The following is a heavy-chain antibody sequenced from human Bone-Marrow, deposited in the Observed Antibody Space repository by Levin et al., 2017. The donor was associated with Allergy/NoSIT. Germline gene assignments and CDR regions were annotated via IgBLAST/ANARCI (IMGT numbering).Heavy chain of an antibody. CDR2: INHSGST. CDR1: GGAVSSGGYY. J-gene: IGHJ6*02. CDR3: ARDNRFGGFSNYYGLDV. D-gene: IGHD3-10*01. Sequence: SQTLSLTCTVSGGAVSSGGYYWSWIRQHPGKGLEWIGYINHSGSTYYNPSLRSRVSTSLDTSKNQFSLMLSSVTAADTAVYYCARDNRFGGFSNYYGLDVWGQGTTVTVSS. V-gene: IGHV4-31*03.